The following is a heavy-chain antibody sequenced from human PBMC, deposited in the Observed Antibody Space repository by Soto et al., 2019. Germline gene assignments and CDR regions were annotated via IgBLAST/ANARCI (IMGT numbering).Heavy chain of an antibody. J-gene: IGHJ5*02. CDR1: GDSIISSDFY. CDR3: ARHSLALRKNNWFDP. Sequence: SETLSLTCTDSGDSIISSDFYWGWVRQPPGKGLEWIGSIFYLGSSYYNPSLKSRVTMSVDTSKNQFSLRLRSVTAADTALYFCARHSLALRKNNWFDPWGQGIMVTVSS. CDR2: IFYLGSS. D-gene: IGHD3-3*02. V-gene: IGHV4-39*01.